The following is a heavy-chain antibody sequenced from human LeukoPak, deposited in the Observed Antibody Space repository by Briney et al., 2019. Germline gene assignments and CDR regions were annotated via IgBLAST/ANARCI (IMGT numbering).Heavy chain of an antibody. CDR3: ARGPSITMVRGGQWYYYMDV. V-gene: IGHV1-46*01. Sequence: ASVKVSCKASGYTFTSYYMYWVRQAPGQGLEWMGIINPSGGSTNYAQKFQGRVTMTRGTSTSTVYMELSRLRSEDTAVYYCARGPSITMVRGGQWYYYMDVWGKGTTATISS. CDR1: GYTFTSYY. J-gene: IGHJ6*03. CDR2: INPSGGST. D-gene: IGHD3-10*01.